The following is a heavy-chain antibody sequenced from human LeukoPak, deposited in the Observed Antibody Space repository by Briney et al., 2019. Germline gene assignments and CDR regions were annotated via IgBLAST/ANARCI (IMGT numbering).Heavy chain of an antibody. Sequence: PGGSLRLSCAASGFTFSSYAMHWVRQAPGKGLEWVAVISYDGSNKYYADSVKGRFTISRDNSKNTLYLQMNSLRAEDTAVYYCARDRYGTDTAMGTFDYWDQGTLVTVSS. J-gene: IGHJ4*02. V-gene: IGHV3-30-3*01. CDR3: ARDRYGTDTAMGTFDY. CDR1: GFTFSSYA. D-gene: IGHD5-18*01. CDR2: ISYDGSNK.